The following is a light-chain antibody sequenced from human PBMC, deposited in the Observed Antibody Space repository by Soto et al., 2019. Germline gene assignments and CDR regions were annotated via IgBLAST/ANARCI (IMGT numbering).Light chain of an antibody. CDR1: QSVSSN. CDR3: QQYIRWPLT. J-gene: IGKJ4*01. V-gene: IGKV3-15*01. Sequence: EIVMTQSPATLSVSPGERATLSCRASQSVSSNLAWYQQKPGQAPSLLIYGASTRATGTPARLSGSGSGTEFTLTISRLQSEDFAVYYCQQYIRWPLTFGGGTKVEIK. CDR2: GAS.